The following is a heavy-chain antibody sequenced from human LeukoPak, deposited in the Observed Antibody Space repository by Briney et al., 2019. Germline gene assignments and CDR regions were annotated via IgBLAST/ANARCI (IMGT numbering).Heavy chain of an antibody. CDR3: ARGYYYDSSGYYSAAFDI. CDR2: ISYDGSNR. Sequence: GGSLRLSCAASGFTFSSYGMHWVRQAPGKGLEWVAVISYDGSNRYYADSVKGRFTISRDNSKNTLYLQMNSLRAEDTALYHCARGYYYDSSGYYSAAFDIWGQGTMVTVSS. D-gene: IGHD3-22*01. J-gene: IGHJ3*02. V-gene: IGHV3-30*03. CDR1: GFTFSSYG.